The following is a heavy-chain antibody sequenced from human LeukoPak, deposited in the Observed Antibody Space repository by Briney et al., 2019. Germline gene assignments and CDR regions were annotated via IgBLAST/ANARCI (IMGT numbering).Heavy chain of an antibody. D-gene: IGHD3-22*01. CDR3: TRVSFYYDSSTSYSHFCDF. Sequence: GESLKISCKGSGYNFASYWIGWVRQMPGKGLEWMGIIYPGDSDARYSPSFQGQVTISADKSIGTAFPQWSSLKASDTAFYYCTRVSFYYDSSTSYSHFCDFWGQGTLVTVSS. CDR1: GYNFASYW. CDR2: IYPGDSDA. V-gene: IGHV5-51*01. J-gene: IGHJ4*02.